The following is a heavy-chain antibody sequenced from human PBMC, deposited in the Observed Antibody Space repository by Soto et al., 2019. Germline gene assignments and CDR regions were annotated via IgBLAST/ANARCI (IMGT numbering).Heavy chain of an antibody. CDR2: IYYSGST. CDR1: GGSISSGGYY. D-gene: IGHD3-10*01. Sequence: QVQLQESGPGLVKPSQTLSLTCTVSGGSISSGGYYWSWIRQHPGKGLEWIGYIYYSGSTYYNPSLKSRVTISVDTPKNQISLKLSSVTAADTSVYYCASIVSSAHGEFSNWGQGTLITVSS. CDR3: ASIVSSAHGEFSN. J-gene: IGHJ4*02. V-gene: IGHV4-31*03.